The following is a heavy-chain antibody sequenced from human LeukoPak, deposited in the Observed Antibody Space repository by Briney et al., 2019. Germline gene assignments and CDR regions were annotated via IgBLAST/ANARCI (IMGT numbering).Heavy chain of an antibody. CDR2: ISASGAST. D-gene: IGHD1-26*01. V-gene: IGHV3-23*01. CDR1: GFTFSSYA. CDR3: AKNRYSGSYRDFEY. Sequence: GGSLGLSCAASGFTFSSYAMTWVRQAPGKGLEWVSSISASGASTYYADSVKGRFTISRDNSKDTLYLHMNSLRGEDTAVYYCAKNRYSGSYRDFEYWGQGTLVTVSS. J-gene: IGHJ4*02.